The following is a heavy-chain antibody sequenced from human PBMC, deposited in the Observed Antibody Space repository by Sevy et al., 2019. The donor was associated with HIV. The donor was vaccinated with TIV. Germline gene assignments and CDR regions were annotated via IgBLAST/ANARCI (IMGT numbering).Heavy chain of an antibody. V-gene: IGHV3-21*01. CDR3: ARQYYYDTSGYYAGPMDV. J-gene: IGHJ6*02. D-gene: IGHD3-22*01. CDR1: GFTFSTYS. Sequence: GGSLRLSCAVSGFTFSTYSMTWVRQAPGKGLEWVSSISGSSAYIHYADSLKGRFTISRDNAKNSVFLQMNSLRAEDTDVYYCARQYYYDTSGYYAGPMDVWGQGTTVTVSS. CDR2: ISGSSAYI.